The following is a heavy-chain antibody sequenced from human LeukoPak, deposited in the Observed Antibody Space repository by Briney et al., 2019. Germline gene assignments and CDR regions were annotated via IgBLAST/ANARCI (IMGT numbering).Heavy chain of an antibody. V-gene: IGHV3-23*01. CDR1: GFTLSSYA. CDR2: ISDNARST. D-gene: IGHD3-22*01. Sequence: GGSLRLSCVASGFTLSSYAMSWVRQAPGKGLEWVSSISDNARSTYYADAVKGRFTISRDNSKNTVYLQMNSLRAEDTAVYYCARDYYDSSGYLNWFDPWGQGTLVTVSS. CDR3: ARDYYDSSGYLNWFDP. J-gene: IGHJ5*02.